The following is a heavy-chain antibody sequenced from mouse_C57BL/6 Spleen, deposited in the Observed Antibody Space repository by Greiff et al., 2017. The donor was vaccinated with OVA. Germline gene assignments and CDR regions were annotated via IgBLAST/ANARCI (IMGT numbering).Heavy chain of an antibody. J-gene: IGHJ2*01. CDR2: IWRGGST. V-gene: IGHV2-5*01. CDR3: AKEGRGGFDY. Sequence: VQLQQSGPGLVQPSQSLSITCTVSGFSLTSYGVHWVRQSPGKGLEWLGVIWRGGSTDYNEAFMSRLSITKDNSKSQVFFKMNSLQADDTAIYYCAKEGRGGFDYWGQGTTLTVSS. CDR1: GFSLTSYG. D-gene: IGHD1-1*02.